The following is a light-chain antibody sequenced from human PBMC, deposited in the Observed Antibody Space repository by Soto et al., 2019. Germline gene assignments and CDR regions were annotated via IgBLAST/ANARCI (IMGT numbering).Light chain of an antibody. CDR3: QKYSSVPV. CDR1: QGISNF. J-gene: IGKJ3*01. CDR2: AAS. Sequence: DMQMTQSPTSLSASVGDRVTITCRASQGISNFVAWYQQKPGKAPKLLIYAASTLQSGVPSRFSGSGSGTDFTLTINSLQPEDVATYSCQKYSSVPVFGPGTKVEIK. V-gene: IGKV1-27*01.